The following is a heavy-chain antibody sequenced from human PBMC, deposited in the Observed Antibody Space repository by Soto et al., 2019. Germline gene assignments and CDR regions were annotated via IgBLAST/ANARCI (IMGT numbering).Heavy chain of an antibody. D-gene: IGHD6-13*01. CDR1: GLTFSNHG. Sequence: VQLVESGGGVVQPGGSLRLSCAASGLTFSNHGMHWVRQAPGKGLEWVAIIWHDGSNKHYAESVRGRFTISRDNSKNTLYLQMNTLRAEDTAVYYCASTTGSWSTLEHFFDYWGQGTLVTVSS. CDR2: IWHDGSNK. CDR3: ASTTGSWSTLEHFFDY. J-gene: IGHJ4*02. V-gene: IGHV3-33*01.